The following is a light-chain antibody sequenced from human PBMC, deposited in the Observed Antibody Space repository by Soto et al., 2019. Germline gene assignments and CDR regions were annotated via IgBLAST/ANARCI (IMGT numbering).Light chain of an antibody. CDR3: QQYNDWPQT. CDR1: QSVSSN. J-gene: IGKJ1*01. CDR2: GAS. V-gene: IGKV3-15*01. Sequence: EIVMTQSPGTLSLSPGERATLSCRASQSVSSNLAWYQQIPGQAPRLLIYGASTRATGVPARFSGSGSGTEFTLAIGSLQSEDFAVYYCQQYNDWPQTSGIGTKV.